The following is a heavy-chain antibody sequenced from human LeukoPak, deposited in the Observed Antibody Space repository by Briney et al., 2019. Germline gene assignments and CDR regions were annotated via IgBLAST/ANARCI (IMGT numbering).Heavy chain of an antibody. CDR3: AKDRSSGWYFDY. D-gene: IGHD6-19*01. V-gene: IGHV3-23*01. Sequence: GGSLRLSCAASGFTFSTYAMSWVRQAPGKGLEWVSAISGSGGSTYYADSVKGRFTISRDNTKNTLYLQMNSLRAEDTAVYYCAKDRSSGWYFDYWGQGTLVTVSS. CDR2: ISGSGGST. J-gene: IGHJ4*02. CDR1: GFTFSTYA.